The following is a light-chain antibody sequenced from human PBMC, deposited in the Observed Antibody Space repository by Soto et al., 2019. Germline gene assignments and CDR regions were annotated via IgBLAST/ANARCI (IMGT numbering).Light chain of an antibody. CDR2: DAS. V-gene: IGKV1-5*01. J-gene: IGKJ1*01. Sequence: DIQMTQSPSTLSASVGDRVTIAFAATQSISSWLGWYQQKPGTAPKLLIYDASSLESGLPSRCSGSGSGKESTLTISRLPADDFATYYRQRYNSYSWTFGQGTKVDIK. CDR3: QRYNSYSWT. CDR1: QSISSW.